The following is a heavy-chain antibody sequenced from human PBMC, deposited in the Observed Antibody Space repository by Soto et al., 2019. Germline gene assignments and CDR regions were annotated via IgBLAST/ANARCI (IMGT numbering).Heavy chain of an antibody. Sequence: GGSLRLSCAASGFTFSSYAMSWVRQAPGKGLEWVSAISGSGGSTYYADSVKGRFTISRDNSKNTLYLQMNSLRAEDTAVYYCAKDPPIVAPSIAARPNYFDYWGHGTLVTVSS. CDR1: GFTFSSYA. J-gene: IGHJ4*01. V-gene: IGHV3-23*01. D-gene: IGHD6-6*01. CDR2: ISGSGGST. CDR3: AKDPPIVAPSIAARPNYFDY.